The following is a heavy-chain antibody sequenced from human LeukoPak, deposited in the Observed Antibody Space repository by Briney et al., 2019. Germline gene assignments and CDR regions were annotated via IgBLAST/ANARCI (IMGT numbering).Heavy chain of an antibody. V-gene: IGHV3-53*01. D-gene: IGHD3-10*01. CDR2: IYSGGST. Sequence: GSLRLSCAASGFTVSSNYMSWVRQAPGKGLEWVSVIYSGGSTYYADSVKGRFTISRDNSKSTLYIQMNSLRAEDTAVYYCARAKPKNMVRGLIMRRESRYYFDYWGQGTLVTVSS. CDR1: GFTVSSNY. CDR3: ARAKPKNMVRGLIMRRESRYYFDY. J-gene: IGHJ4*02.